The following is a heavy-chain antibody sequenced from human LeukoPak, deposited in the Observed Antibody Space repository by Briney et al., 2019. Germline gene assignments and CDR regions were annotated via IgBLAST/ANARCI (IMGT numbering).Heavy chain of an antibody. CDR1: GYTFTSYG. CDR3: ARVGRAARPVGYDAFDI. Sequence: GASVKVSCKASGYTFTSYGISWVRQAPGQGLEWMGWISAYNGNTNYAQKLQGRVTMATDTSTSTAYMELRSLRSDDTAVYYCARVGRAARPVGYDAFDIWGQGTMVTVSS. V-gene: IGHV1-18*01. J-gene: IGHJ3*02. D-gene: IGHD6-6*01. CDR2: ISAYNGNT.